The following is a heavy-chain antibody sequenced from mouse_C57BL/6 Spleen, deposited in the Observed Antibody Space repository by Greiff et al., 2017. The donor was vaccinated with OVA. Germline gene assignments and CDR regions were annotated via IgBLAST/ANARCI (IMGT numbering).Heavy chain of an antibody. D-gene: IGHD4-1*01. CDR2: INPNNGGT. J-gene: IGHJ2*01. CDR3: ASGNGY. CDR1: GYTFTDYY. V-gene: IGHV1-26*01. Sequence: EVQLQQSGPELVKPGASVKISCKASGYTFTDYYMNWVKQSHGKSLEWIGDINPNNGGTSYNQKFKGKATLTVDKSSSTAYMELRSLTSEDSAVYYCASGNGYWGQGTTLTVSS.